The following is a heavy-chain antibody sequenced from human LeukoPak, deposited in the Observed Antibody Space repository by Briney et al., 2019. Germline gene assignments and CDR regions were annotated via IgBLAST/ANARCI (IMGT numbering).Heavy chain of an antibody. J-gene: IGHJ4*02. CDR2: ISWNSGSI. D-gene: IGHD1-26*01. V-gene: IGHV3-9*01. Sequence: PGGSLRLSCAASGFTFHDYAMHWVRQAPGKGLEWVSGISWNSGSIGYADSVKGRFTISRDNAKNSLYLQMNSLRAEDTALYYCASGEVGASDYWGQGTLVTVSS. CDR1: GFTFHDYA. CDR3: ASGEVGASDY.